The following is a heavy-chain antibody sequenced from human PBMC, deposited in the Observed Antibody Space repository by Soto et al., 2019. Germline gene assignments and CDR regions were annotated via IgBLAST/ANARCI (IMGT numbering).Heavy chain of an antibody. CDR2: MNPNSGNT. J-gene: IGHJ3*02. D-gene: IGHD2-2*01. CDR1: GYTFTSYD. Sequence: ASVKVSCKASGYTFTSYDINWVRQATGQGLEWMGWMNPNSGNTGYAQKFQGRVTMTRNTSISTAYMELSSLRSEDTAVYYCAKAPRYCLSTSCFPRIRRQGTMVTVTS. V-gene: IGHV1-8*01. CDR3: AKAPRYCLSTSCFPRI.